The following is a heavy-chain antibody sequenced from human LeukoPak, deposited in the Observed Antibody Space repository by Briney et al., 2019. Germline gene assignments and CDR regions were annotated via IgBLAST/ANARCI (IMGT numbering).Heavy chain of an antibody. D-gene: IGHD6-19*01. CDR1: GSSISSYY. CDR2: IYYSGST. J-gene: IGHJ4*02. CDR3: ARRGIAVAGYFDY. V-gene: IGHV4-59*08. Sequence: SETLSLTCTVSGSSISSYYWSWIRQPPGKGLEWIGYIYYSGSTNYNPSLKSRVTISVDTSKNQFSLRLSSVTAADTAVYYCARRGIAVAGYFDYWGQGTLVTVSS.